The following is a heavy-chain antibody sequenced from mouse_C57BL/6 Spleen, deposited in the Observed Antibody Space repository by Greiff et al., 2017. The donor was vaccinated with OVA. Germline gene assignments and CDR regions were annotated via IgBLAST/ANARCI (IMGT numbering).Heavy chain of an antibody. CDR3: ARGISFAY. Sequence: QVQLQQPGAELVMPGASVKLSCKASGYTFTSYWMHWVKQRPGQGLEWIGEIDPSDSYTNYNQKFKGKSTLTVDKSSSTAYMQLSSLTSEDSAVYYCARGISFAYWGQGTLVTVSA. V-gene: IGHV1-69*01. J-gene: IGHJ3*01. CDR2: IDPSDSYT. CDR1: GYTFTSYW.